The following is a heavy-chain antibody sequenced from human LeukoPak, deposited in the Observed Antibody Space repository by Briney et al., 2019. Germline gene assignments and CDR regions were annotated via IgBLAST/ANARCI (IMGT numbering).Heavy chain of an antibody. CDR3: ARDVLGVTGDLWFDP. V-gene: IGHV1-69*05. Sequence: ASVKVSCKASGGTFSSYAISWVRQAPGQGLEWMGGIIPIFGTANYAQKFQGRVTITTDESTSTAYMELSSLRSEDTAVYYCARDVLGVTGDLWFDPWGQGTLVTVSS. J-gene: IGHJ5*02. CDR2: IIPIFGTA. CDR1: GGTFSSYA. D-gene: IGHD7-27*01.